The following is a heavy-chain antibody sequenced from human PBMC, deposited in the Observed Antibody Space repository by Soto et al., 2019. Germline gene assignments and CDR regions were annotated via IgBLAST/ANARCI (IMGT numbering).Heavy chain of an antibody. V-gene: IGHV3-30*18. CDR2: IAFDGNKK. D-gene: IGHD4-17*01. Sequence: QVQLVESGGGVVQPGRSLRLSCAASGFTFSTYGMHWVRQAPGKGLEWVALIAFDGNKKYYADSVQGRFTISRDKSKNTLTLQMNSLRAEDTAVYFCAKEFRDYESGDSAFDVWGQGTMVTVSS. J-gene: IGHJ3*01. CDR1: GFTFSTYG. CDR3: AKEFRDYESGDSAFDV.